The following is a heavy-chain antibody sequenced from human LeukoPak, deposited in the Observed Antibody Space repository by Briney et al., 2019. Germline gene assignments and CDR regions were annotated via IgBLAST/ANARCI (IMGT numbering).Heavy chain of an antibody. J-gene: IGHJ6*03. Sequence: GGSLRLSCAASGFTLSNYAMNWVRQAPGKGLEWVANIKKDGSEKYYVDSVKGRFTISRDNAKKSLYLQMNSLRAEDTAVYYCALPHYYDSEGASDMDVWGKGTTVTISS. CDR3: ALPHYYDSEGASDMDV. D-gene: IGHD3-10*01. CDR1: GFTLSNYA. V-gene: IGHV3-7*01. CDR2: IKKDGSEK.